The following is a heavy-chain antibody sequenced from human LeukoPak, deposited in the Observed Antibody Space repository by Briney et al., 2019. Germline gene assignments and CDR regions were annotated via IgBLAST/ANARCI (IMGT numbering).Heavy chain of an antibody. J-gene: IGHJ4*02. Sequence: ASVKVSXKASGGTFSSHAISWVRQAPGQGLEWMGGIIPIFGTANYAQKFQGGVTITTDESTSTAYMELSSLRSEDTALYYCARDSGLLCSGGSCYSGMDYWGQGTLVTVSS. CDR2: IIPIFGTA. CDR3: ARDSGLLCSGGSCYSGMDY. D-gene: IGHD2-15*01. V-gene: IGHV1-69*05. CDR1: GGTFSSHA.